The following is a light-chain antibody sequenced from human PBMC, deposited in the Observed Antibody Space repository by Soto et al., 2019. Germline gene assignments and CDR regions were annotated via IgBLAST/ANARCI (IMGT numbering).Light chain of an antibody. Sequence: EILLTQSPCTLALSPGERATLSCGAGQSVSSSYLAWYQQKPGQAPSLIIYGASSXDTGIPDRFSGSGSGTDFTLTISRLEPEDFAVYSCQQYGSSPITFGQGTRLEIK. J-gene: IGKJ5*01. CDR3: QQYGSSPIT. CDR2: GAS. CDR1: QSVSSSY. V-gene: IGKV3-20*01.